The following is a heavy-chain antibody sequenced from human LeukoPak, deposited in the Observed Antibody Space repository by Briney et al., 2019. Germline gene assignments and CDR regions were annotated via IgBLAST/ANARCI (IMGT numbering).Heavy chain of an antibody. Sequence: PGGSLRLSCAASGFSFNSYSMSWVRQAPGKGLDWVSSINTSGGSTSYADSVKGRFTISRDNAKNSLYLQMNSLRAEDTAVYYCVGLGENYWGQGTLVTVSS. CDR3: VGLGENY. J-gene: IGHJ4*02. D-gene: IGHD3-10*01. CDR2: INTSGGST. V-gene: IGHV3-21*01. CDR1: GFSFNSYS.